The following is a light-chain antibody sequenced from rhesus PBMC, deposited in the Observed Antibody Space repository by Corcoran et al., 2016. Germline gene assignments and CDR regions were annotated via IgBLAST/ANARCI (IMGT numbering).Light chain of an antibody. Sequence: DIQMTQSPSSLSASVGDRVTITCRASQGITNDLAWYQQKPGETPKLLIYEASSLQSGIPSRFSGSGSGTDFTLPISSLQSGDFATYYCQHYYSIPWTFGQGTKVEIK. CDR1: QGITND. V-gene: IGKV1-25*01. CDR2: EAS. CDR3: QHYYSIPWT. J-gene: IGKJ1*01.